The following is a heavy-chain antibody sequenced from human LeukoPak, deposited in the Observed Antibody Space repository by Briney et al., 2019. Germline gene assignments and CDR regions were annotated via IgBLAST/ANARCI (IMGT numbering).Heavy chain of an antibody. D-gene: IGHD3-22*01. CDR1: GYTFTSYG. Sequence: ASVKVSCKASGYTFTSYGISWVRQAPGQGLEWMGWINAYNGNTNYAQKLQGRVTMTTDTSTSTAYMELRSLRSDDTAVYYCARDDSMIVVVSFDFWGQGTLVTVSS. CDR3: ARDDSMIVVVSFDF. J-gene: IGHJ4*02. CDR2: INAYNGNT. V-gene: IGHV1-18*01.